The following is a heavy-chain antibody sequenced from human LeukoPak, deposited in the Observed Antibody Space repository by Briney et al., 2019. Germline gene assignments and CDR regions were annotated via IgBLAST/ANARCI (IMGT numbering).Heavy chain of an antibody. V-gene: IGHV3-23*01. CDR3: AKGGSGYFADL. CDR2: ISGSGGST. J-gene: IGHJ5*02. Sequence: GGSLRLSFAASGFTFSSYAMSWVRQAPGKGLEWVSAISGSGGSTYYADSVKGRFTISRDNSKNTLFLQMNSLRAEDTALYYCAKGGSGYFADLWGQGTLVTVSS. CDR1: GFTFSSYA. D-gene: IGHD3-22*01.